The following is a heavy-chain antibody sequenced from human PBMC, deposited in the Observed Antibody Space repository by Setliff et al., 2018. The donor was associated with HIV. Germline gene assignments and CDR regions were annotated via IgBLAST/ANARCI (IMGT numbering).Heavy chain of an antibody. CDR2: IIPMYGVT. V-gene: IGHV1-69*05. J-gene: IGHJ1*01. D-gene: IGHD1-1*01. CDR1: GGTFSSYV. CDR3: ASGWSEDATNVKVEYFQH. Sequence: SVKVSCKASGGTFSSYVISWVRQAPGQGPEWMGGIIPMYGVTNYAQKFQGRVTITTDESTSTAYMELRGLRSEDTAVYYCASGWSEDATNVKVEYFQHWGQGTLVTVSS.